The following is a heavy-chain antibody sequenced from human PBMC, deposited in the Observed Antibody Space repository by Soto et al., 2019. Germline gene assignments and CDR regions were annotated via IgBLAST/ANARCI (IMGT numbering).Heavy chain of an antibody. J-gene: IGHJ2*01. CDR1: GFTFSNYE. CDR3: ERGAGSSWLFWYFDL. CDR2: ISSSDGTI. V-gene: IGHV3-48*03. Sequence: GSLRLACSASGFTFSNYEMNWVRQAPGKGLEWVSYISSSDGTIYYADSVKGRFTISRDNAKNSLYLQMDSLRVDDTAVYYCERGAGSSWLFWYFDLWGRGTLVTVYS. D-gene: IGHD6-13*01.